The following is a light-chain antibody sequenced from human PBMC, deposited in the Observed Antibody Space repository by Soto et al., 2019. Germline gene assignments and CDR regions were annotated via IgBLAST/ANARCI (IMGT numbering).Light chain of an antibody. CDR2: GNS. V-gene: IGLV1-40*01. J-gene: IGLJ2*01. CDR1: SSNIGAGYE. CDR3: QSYDSSLSGYVV. Sequence: QSVLTQPPSVSGAPGQRVTIPCTGSSSNIGAGYEVHWYQQLPGTAPKVLIYGNSNRPSGVPDRFSGSKSGTSVSLAITGLQAEDEADYYCQSYDSSLSGYVVFGGGTQLTVL.